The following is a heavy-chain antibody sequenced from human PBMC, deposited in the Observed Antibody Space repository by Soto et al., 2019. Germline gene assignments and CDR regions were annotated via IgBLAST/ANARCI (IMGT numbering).Heavy chain of an antibody. V-gene: IGHV1-8*01. CDR3: EIMETFGSLNWFDP. J-gene: IGHJ5*02. CDR2: MNPGSGDT. CDR1: GYSFTNND. D-gene: IGHD3-16*01. Sequence: KVCCKASGYSFTNNDVSWVRQATGQGLERMGWMNPGSGDTGYAQKFRGRVTMTRDISIATAYMELSSLRSDDTAIYYCEIMETFGSLNWFDPWGQGTLVTVSS.